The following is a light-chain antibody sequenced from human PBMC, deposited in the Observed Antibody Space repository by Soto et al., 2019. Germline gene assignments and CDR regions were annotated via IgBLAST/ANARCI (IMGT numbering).Light chain of an antibody. CDR1: QSVGSTY. CDR3: QQYGETPWT. CDR2: GAS. Sequence: LVLTQSPVTLSLSPGDRATLSCRASQSVGSTYLAWYQQKPGQAPRLLIFGASSRATGIADRFSGSGSGTDFTLTISRLEPEDFAVYYCQQYGETPWTFGQGTKVDIK. V-gene: IGKV3-20*01. J-gene: IGKJ1*01.